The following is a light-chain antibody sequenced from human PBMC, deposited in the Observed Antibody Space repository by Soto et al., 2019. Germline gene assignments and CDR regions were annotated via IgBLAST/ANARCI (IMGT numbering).Light chain of an antibody. J-gene: IGKJ1*01. CDR3: QQYGGSPWT. CDR1: QSVSSSY. CDR2: GAS. Sequence: EIELAQSPCTLSLSPGERATLSWRASQSVSSSYLAWYQQKPGQAPRLLIYGASSMATGIPDRFSGSGSGTDFTLTITRLEHEDFAVYYCQQYGGSPWTFGQVTREDIK. V-gene: IGKV3-20*01.